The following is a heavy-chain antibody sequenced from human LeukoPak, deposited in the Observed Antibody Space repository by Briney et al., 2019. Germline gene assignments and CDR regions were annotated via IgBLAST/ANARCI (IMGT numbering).Heavy chain of an antibody. CDR1: GGSFSGYY. CDR3: ARDVVATIETHYYYYGMDV. D-gene: IGHD5-12*01. Sequence: SETLSLTCAVYGGSFSGYYWSWIRQPPGKGLEWIGEINHSGSTNYNPSLKSRVTISVDTSKNQFSLKLSSVTAADTAVYYCARDVVATIETHYYYYGMDVWGQGTTVTVSS. J-gene: IGHJ6*02. V-gene: IGHV4-34*01. CDR2: INHSGST.